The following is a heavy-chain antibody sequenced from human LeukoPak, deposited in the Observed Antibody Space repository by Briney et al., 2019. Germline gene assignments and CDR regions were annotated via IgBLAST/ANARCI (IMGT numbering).Heavy chain of an antibody. V-gene: IGHV4-34*01. CDR2: INHSGST. CDR3: ARRSFSGWYGY. D-gene: IGHD6-19*01. Sequence: SSETLSLTCAVYGGSFSGYYWSWIRQPLGKGLEWIGEINHSGSTNYNPSLKSRVTISVDTSKNQFSLKLSSVTAADTAVYYCARRSFSGWYGYWGQGTLVTVSS. CDR1: GGSFSGYY. J-gene: IGHJ4*02.